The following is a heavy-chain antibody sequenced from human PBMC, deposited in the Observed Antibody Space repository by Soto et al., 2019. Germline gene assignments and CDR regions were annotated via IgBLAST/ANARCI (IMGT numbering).Heavy chain of an antibody. Sequence: EVQLLESGGGLVQPGGSLRLSCAASGFTFSSYAISWVRQPPGKGLEWVAGISDSGGRTYHADSVKGRFTISRDNSKNTLYLQMNSLRAEDTAVYYCAKDGGAVVPAAIGGMYCTNGVCYNPNFDYWGQGTLVTVSS. CDR2: ISDSGGRT. V-gene: IGHV3-23*01. D-gene: IGHD2-8*01. J-gene: IGHJ4*02. CDR3: AKDGGAVVPAAIGGMYCTNGVCYNPNFDY. CDR1: GFTFSSYA.